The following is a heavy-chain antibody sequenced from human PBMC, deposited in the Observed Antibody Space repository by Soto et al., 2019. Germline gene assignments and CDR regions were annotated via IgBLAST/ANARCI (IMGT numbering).Heavy chain of an antibody. Sequence: EVQLLESGGGLVQPGGSLRLSCAASGFTFSSYAMSWVRQAPGKGLEWVSAISGSGGSTYYADSVKGRFTISRDNSKNTLYLQMNSLRAEDTAVYYCAKAVDIVATITVLFDYWGQGTLLTVSS. J-gene: IGHJ4*02. CDR2: ISGSGGST. CDR1: GFTFSSYA. CDR3: AKAVDIVATITVLFDY. V-gene: IGHV3-23*01. D-gene: IGHD5-12*01.